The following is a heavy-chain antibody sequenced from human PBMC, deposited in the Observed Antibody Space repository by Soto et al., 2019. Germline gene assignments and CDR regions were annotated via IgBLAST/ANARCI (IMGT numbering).Heavy chain of an antibody. D-gene: IGHD3-22*01. CDR2: IGSAGDT. CDR1: GFISSNYD. V-gene: IGHV3-13*01. CDR3: ARDRNYYDSSGRNSGWYFDL. Sequence: EVQLVESGGGLVQPGGSLRLSCAASGFISSNYDMHWVRQATGKGLEWVSGIGSAGDTFYPDSVKGRFTISRENAKNSLYLQMNSLRAGDTAVYYCARDRNYYDSSGRNSGWYFDLWGRGTLVTVSS. J-gene: IGHJ2*01.